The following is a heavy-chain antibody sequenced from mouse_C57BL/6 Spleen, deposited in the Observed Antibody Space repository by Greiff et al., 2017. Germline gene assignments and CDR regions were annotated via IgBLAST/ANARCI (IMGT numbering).Heavy chain of an antibody. CDR3: ARELLRAMDY. Sequence: VQLQQSGPGLVKPSQSLSLTCSVTGYSITSGYYWNWIRQFPGNKLEWMGYISYDGSNNYNPSLKNRISITRDTSKNQFFLKLNSVTTEDTATYYCARELLRAMDYWGQGTSVTVSS. J-gene: IGHJ4*01. CDR2: ISYDGSN. V-gene: IGHV3-6*01. D-gene: IGHD1-1*01. CDR1: GYSITSGYY.